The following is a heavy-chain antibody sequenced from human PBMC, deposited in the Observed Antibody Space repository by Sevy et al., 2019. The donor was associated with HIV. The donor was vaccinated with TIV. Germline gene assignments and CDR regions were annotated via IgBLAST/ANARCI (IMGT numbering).Heavy chain of an antibody. V-gene: IGHV3-30*18. CDR1: GFTFSSYG. CDR3: AKVSGRGFGESAFDY. J-gene: IGHJ4*02. CDR2: ISYDGSNK. Sequence: GGSLRLSCVASGFTFSSYGMHWVRQAPGKGLEWVAVISYDGSNKYYADSVKGRFTISRDNSKNTLYLQMNSLRAEDTAVYYCAKVSGRGFGESAFDYWGQGTLVTVSS. D-gene: IGHD3-10*01.